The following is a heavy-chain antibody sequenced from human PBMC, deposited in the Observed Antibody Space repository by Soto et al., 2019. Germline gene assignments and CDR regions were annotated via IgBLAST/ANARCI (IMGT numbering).Heavy chain of an antibody. CDR1: GFTFSSYG. Sequence: GGSLRLSCAASGFTFSSYGMHWVRQAPGKGLEWVAVIWYDGSNKYYADSVKGRFTISRDNSKNTLYLQMNSLRAEDTAVYYCARDQHDFWSGYLFDYWGQGTLVTVSS. D-gene: IGHD3-3*01. CDR3: ARDQHDFWSGYLFDY. J-gene: IGHJ4*02. V-gene: IGHV3-33*01. CDR2: IWYDGSNK.